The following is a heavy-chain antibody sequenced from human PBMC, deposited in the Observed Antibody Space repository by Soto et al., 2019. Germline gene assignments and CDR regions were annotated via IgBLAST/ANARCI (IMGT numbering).Heavy chain of an antibody. CDR1: GYTFTSYG. Sequence: ASVKVSCKASGYTFTSYGISWVRQAPGQGLEWMGWISAYNGNTNYAQKLQGRVTMTTDTSTSTAYMELRSLRSDDTAVYYCARDISSSLFVDYYGMDVWGQGTTVTVSS. CDR2: ISAYNGNT. D-gene: IGHD6-6*01. V-gene: IGHV1-18*01. J-gene: IGHJ6*02. CDR3: ARDISSSLFVDYYGMDV.